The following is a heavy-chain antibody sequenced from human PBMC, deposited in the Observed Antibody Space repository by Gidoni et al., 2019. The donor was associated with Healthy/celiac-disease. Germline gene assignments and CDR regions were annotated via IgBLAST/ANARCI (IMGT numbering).Heavy chain of an antibody. CDR3: ARDRGIAVALTVYGMDV. Sequence: EVQLVESGGGLVQPGGSLSLACADSGFTFSSYWMHWVRQAPGKGLVWVSRINSDGSSTSYADSVKGRFTISRDNAKNTLYLQMNSLRAEDTAVYYCARDRGIAVALTVYGMDVWGQGTTVTVSS. CDR1: GFTFSSYW. CDR2: INSDGSST. V-gene: IGHV3-74*01. J-gene: IGHJ6*02. D-gene: IGHD6-19*01.